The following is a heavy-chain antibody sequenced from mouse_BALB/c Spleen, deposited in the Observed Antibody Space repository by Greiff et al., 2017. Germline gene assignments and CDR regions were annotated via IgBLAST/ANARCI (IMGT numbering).Heavy chain of an antibody. V-gene: IGHV5-6-4*01. Sequence: DVKLVESGGGLVKPGGSLKLSCAASGFTFSSYTMSWVRQTPEKRLEWVATISSGGSYTYYPDSVKGRFTISRDNAKNTLYLQMSSLKSEDTAMYYCTRDRYYGSRGYFDVWGAGTTVTVSS. D-gene: IGHD1-1*01. CDR1: GFTFSSYT. CDR2: ISSGGSYT. J-gene: IGHJ1*01. CDR3: TRDRYYGSRGYFDV.